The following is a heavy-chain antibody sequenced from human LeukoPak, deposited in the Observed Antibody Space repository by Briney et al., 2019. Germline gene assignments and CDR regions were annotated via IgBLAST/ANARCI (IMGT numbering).Heavy chain of an antibody. V-gene: IGHV3-30-3*01. CDR3: AREDKWVPDY. J-gene: IGHJ4*02. CDR1: GFTFSSYA. D-gene: IGHD1-26*01. CDR2: ISYDGSNK. Sequence: GGSLRLSCAASGFTFSSYAMHWVRQAPGKGLEWVAVISYDGSNKYYADSVKGRFTISRDNSKNTLYLQMNSLRAEDTAVYYCAREDKWVPDYWGQGTLVTVSS.